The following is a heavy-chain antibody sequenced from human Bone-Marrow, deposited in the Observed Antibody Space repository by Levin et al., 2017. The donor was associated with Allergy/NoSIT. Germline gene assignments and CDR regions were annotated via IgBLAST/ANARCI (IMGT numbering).Heavy chain of an antibody. CDR2: ISGSGATT. Sequence: GGSLRLSCAASEFTFSSYAMTWVRQAPGKGLEWVSSISGSGATTSHADSVKGRFTISRDNSKNTLFLQMNSLRAEDTAVYYCARRGAAAGNYQRYYGMDVWGQGTTVTVSS. V-gene: IGHV3-23*01. CDR1: EFTFSSYA. J-gene: IGHJ6*02. CDR3: ARRGAAAGNYQRYYGMDV. D-gene: IGHD6-13*01.